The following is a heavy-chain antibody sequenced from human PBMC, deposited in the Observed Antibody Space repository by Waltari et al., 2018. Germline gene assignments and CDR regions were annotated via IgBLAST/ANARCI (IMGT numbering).Heavy chain of an antibody. Sequence: EVQLVQSGGDLVQPGGSLRLSCAASGFTFNTYSMAWVRQAPGKGLEWFSYITSRSSTIYYADSVRGRFTTSRDNAKNSRYLQMNSLRVEDTAVYYCARVGGAALTEGFDYWGQGTLVTVAS. D-gene: IGHD7-27*01. J-gene: IGHJ4*02. CDR1: GFTFNTYS. CDR3: ARVGGAALTEGFDY. CDR2: ITSRSSTI. V-gene: IGHV3-48*01.